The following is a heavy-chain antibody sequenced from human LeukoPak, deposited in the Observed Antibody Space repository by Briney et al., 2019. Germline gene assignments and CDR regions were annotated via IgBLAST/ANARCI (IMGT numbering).Heavy chain of an antibody. CDR2: IIPILGIA. J-gene: IGHJ2*01. CDR1: GGTFSSYA. V-gene: IGHV1-69*04. CDR3: ARIYYYDSSGYPAFDL. Sequence: ASVKVSCKASGGTFSSYAISWVRQAPGQGLEWMGRIIPILGIANYAQKFQGRVTITADKSTSTAYIELSSLRSEDTAVYYCARIYYYDSSGYPAFDLWGRGTLVTVSS. D-gene: IGHD3-22*01.